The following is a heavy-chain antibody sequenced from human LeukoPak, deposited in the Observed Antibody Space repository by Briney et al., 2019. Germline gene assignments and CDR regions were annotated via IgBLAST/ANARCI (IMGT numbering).Heavy chain of an antibody. Sequence: VASVKVSCKASGYTFTSYYMHWVRQAPGQGLEWMGIINPSGGSTSYAQKFQGRVTMTRDTSTSTVYMELSSLRSEDTAVYYCARKGEGGGDYYGMDVWGQGTTVTASS. CDR3: ARKGEGGGDYYGMDV. CDR1: GYTFTSYY. J-gene: IGHJ6*02. CDR2: INPSGGST. V-gene: IGHV1-46*01. D-gene: IGHD3-16*01.